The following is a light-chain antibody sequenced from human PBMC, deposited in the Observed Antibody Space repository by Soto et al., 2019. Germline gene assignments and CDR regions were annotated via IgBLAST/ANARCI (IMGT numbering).Light chain of an antibody. V-gene: IGLV2-14*01. J-gene: IGLJ2*01. CDR2: DVS. Sequence: SVLTQPASVSGSPGQSITLSCTGTSSDVGGYNYVSWYQQHPGKAPKLMIYDVSNRPSGVSNRFSGSKSGNTASLTISGLQAEDEADYYCSSYTTSGSLVFGGGTKLTVL. CDR1: SSDVGGYNY. CDR3: SSYTTSGSLV.